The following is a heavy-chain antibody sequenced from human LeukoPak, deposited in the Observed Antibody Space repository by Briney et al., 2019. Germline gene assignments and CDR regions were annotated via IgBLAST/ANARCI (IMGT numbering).Heavy chain of an antibody. CDR1: GGSISSGGYY. CDR3: ARDSSRSPGVYFDY. Sequence: TSQTLSLTCTVSGGSISSGGYYWSWIRQPPGKGLEWIGYIYHSGSTYYNPSLKSRVTISVDRSKNQFSLKLSSVTAADTAVYYCARDSSRSPGVYFDYWGQGTLVTVSS. J-gene: IGHJ4*02. CDR2: IYHSGST. V-gene: IGHV4-30-2*01. D-gene: IGHD6-13*01.